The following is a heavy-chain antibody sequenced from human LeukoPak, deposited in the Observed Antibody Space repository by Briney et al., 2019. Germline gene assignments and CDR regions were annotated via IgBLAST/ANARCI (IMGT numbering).Heavy chain of an antibody. CDR2: MYDTANA. J-gene: IGHJ4*02. Sequence: SETLSLTCSVSAGSFTTNYYWGWIRQPPGKGLEWIGSMYDTANAYYNPSLKSRVAMSVDTSRGLFSLQLTSVTAADTAVYYCARVGARITMMDLDYWGQGTLVTVSS. CDR1: AGSFTTNYY. CDR3: ARVGARITMMDLDY. V-gene: IGHV4-39*01. D-gene: IGHD3-22*01.